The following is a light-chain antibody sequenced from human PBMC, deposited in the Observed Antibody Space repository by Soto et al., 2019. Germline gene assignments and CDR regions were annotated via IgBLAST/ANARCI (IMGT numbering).Light chain of an antibody. CDR2: AAS. V-gene: IGKV1-39*01. Sequence: DIQMPQFPSSLSASIGARVTITCRASQIIKTYLNWYQQKSGKANKLLIYAASSLQSGVPSRFSGSGSGTDFTLTINSLQPEDVATYFCEESYSDQWTVGKGSKVAIK. J-gene: IGKJ1*01. CDR1: QIIKTY. CDR3: EESYSDQWT.